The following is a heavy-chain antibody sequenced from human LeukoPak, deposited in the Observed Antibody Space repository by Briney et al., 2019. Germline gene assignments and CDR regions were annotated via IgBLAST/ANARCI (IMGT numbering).Heavy chain of an antibody. D-gene: IGHD5-24*01. CDR1: GGTFSSYA. Sequence: ASVKVSCKASGGTFSSYAISWVRQAPGQGLEWMGGIIPIFGTANYAQKFQGRVTITADKSTSTAYMELSSLRSEDTAVYYCASTLRYEMATIRFDPWGQGTLVTVSS. J-gene: IGHJ5*02. CDR2: IIPIFGTA. CDR3: ASTLRYEMATIRFDP. V-gene: IGHV1-69*06.